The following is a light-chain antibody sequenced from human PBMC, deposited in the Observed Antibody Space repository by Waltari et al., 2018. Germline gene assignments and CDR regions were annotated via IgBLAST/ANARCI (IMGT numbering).Light chain of an antibody. Sequence: DIQLTQSPSSLSAAVGDRVTITCQATQDITTSLSWFQQKPGKAPQLLIYDASSLQAGVPSSFSATGSGTAFSFSITSPQPEDSATYYCQHYHSVPYTFGRGTKLQIK. J-gene: IGKJ2*01. V-gene: IGKV1-33*01. CDR2: DAS. CDR3: QHYHSVPYT. CDR1: QDITTS.